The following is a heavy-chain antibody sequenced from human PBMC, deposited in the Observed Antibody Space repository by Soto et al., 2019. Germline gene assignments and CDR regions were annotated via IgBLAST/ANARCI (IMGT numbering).Heavy chain of an antibody. CDR2: IWYDGSND. J-gene: IGHJ6*02. Sequence: GGSLRLSCAESGFTFSNYGMHWVRQAPGKGLEWVAIIWYDGSNDYYVDSVKGRFTISRDNSKNTLSLQMNSLRAEDTAVYYCARDRWEFQLFYYGLDVWGQGTTVTVSS. D-gene: IGHD1-26*01. CDR1: GFTFSNYG. V-gene: IGHV3-33*01. CDR3: ARDRWEFQLFYYGLDV.